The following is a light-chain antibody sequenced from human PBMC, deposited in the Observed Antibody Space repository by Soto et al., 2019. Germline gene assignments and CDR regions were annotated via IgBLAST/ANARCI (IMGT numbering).Light chain of an antibody. V-gene: IGKV3-20*01. CDR1: QSVSSTF. CDR3: QQYESSRT. J-gene: IGKJ1*01. Sequence: EIVLTQSPCTLSLSPGDRATLSCRASQSVSSTFLAWYQQKPGQAPRVFIYGASTRATGIPDRFSGSGSGTAFTLTISRLEHEDFAVYYCQQYESSRTFGQGTKVEMK. CDR2: GAS.